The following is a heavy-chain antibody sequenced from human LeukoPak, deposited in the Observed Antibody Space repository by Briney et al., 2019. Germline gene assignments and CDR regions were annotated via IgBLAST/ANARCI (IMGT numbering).Heavy chain of an antibody. J-gene: IGHJ4*02. D-gene: IGHD4-17*01. CDR2: IYSGGST. Sequence: GGSLRLSCAASGFTVGSNYMSWVRQAPGKGLEWVSVIYSGGSTYYADSVKGRFTISGDNSKSTLYLQMNSLRAEDTAVYYCARVRGDYPYYFDYWGQGTLVTVSS. CDR3: ARVRGDYPYYFDY. CDR1: GFTVGSNY. V-gene: IGHV3-53*01.